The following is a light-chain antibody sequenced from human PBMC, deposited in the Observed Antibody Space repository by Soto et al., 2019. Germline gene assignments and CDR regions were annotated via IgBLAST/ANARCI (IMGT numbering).Light chain of an antibody. J-gene: IGKJ4*01. CDR1: QSISSS. Sequence: DIQMTQSPSTLSASVGDRVTITCRASQSISSSLAWYQQKPGKAPKVLIYDASSLESGVPSRSSGSGYGTEFTLTITSLQPDDSATYYCQQYNSYLVTFGGGTKVDIK. CDR2: DAS. CDR3: QQYNSYLVT. V-gene: IGKV1-5*01.